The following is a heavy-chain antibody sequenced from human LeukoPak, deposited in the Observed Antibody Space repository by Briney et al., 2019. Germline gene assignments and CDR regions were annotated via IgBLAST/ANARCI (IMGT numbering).Heavy chain of an antibody. J-gene: IGHJ6*03. D-gene: IGHD2-2*01. CDR3: TTAPVVPAAPSYYYYYYMDV. CDR2: IKSKTDGGTT. Sequence: GGSLRLSCAASGFTFSNAWMSWVRQAPGKGLEWVGRIKSKTDGGTTDYAAPVKGRFTISRDDSKNTLYLQMNSLKTEDTAVYYCTTAPVVPAAPSYYYYYYMDVWGKGTTVTVSS. V-gene: IGHV3-15*01. CDR1: GFTFSNAW.